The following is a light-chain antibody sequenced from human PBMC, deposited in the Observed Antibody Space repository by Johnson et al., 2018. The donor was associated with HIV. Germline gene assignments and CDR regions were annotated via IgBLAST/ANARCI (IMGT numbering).Light chain of an antibody. J-gene: IGLJ1*01. CDR3: GTWDTSLSVYV. V-gene: IGLV1-51*01. Sequence: QSVLTQPPSVSAAPGQKVTISCSGSSSNIGNNYVSWYQQLPGTAPKLLIYDNNNRPSGIPDRFSGSKSGTSATLGITGLQTGDEADYYCGTWDTSLSVYVFGTETKVTVL. CDR1: SSNIGNNY. CDR2: DNN.